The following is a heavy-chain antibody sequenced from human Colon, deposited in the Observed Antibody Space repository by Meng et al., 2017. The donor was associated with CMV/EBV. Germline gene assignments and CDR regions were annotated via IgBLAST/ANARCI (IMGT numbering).Heavy chain of an antibody. D-gene: IGHD1-26*01. CDR3: AKDRAIRSYDNWFDP. Sequence: GGSLRLSCAASGFTFDDYAMHWVRQAPGKGLEWVSGISWNSGSIGYADSVKGRFTISRDNAKNSLYLQMNSLRAEDTALYYRAKDRAIRSYDNWFDPWGQGTLVTVSS. CDR2: ISWNSGSI. CDR1: GFTFDDYA. J-gene: IGHJ5*02. V-gene: IGHV3-9*01.